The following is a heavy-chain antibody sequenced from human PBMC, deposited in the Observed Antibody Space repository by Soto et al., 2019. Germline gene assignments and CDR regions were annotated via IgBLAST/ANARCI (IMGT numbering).Heavy chain of an antibody. CDR1: GYSIIRGYY. D-gene: IGHD5-12*01. CDR3: ARSGFGGYGYVDY. J-gene: IGHJ4*02. Sequence: NPSETLSLTCAVSGYSIIRGYYLGVIRHPPGKGLEWIGTFYHTGTTHYNPSLKSRFIISGDTSKNHFSLKSKSVTAADTAVYYCARSGFGGYGYVDYWGQGTLVTVSS. V-gene: IGHV4-38-2*01. CDR2: FYHTGTT.